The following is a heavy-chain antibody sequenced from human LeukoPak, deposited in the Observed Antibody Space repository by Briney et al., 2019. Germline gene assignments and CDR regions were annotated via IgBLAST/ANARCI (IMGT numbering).Heavy chain of an antibody. Sequence: SETLSLTCTVYGGSISSGSYYWSWIRQPAGKGLEWIGRIYTSGSTNYNPSLKSRVTISVDTSKNQVSLYLTSVTAADTAMYFCARSFSEKFYFESWGQGTLVTVSS. CDR1: GGSISSGSYY. CDR2: IYTSGST. J-gene: IGHJ4*02. V-gene: IGHV4-61*02. CDR3: ARSFSEKFYFES. D-gene: IGHD1-26*01.